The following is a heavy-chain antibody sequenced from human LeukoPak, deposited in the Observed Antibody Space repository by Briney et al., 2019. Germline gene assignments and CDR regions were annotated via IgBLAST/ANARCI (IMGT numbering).Heavy chain of an antibody. V-gene: IGHV3-21*01. D-gene: IGHD3-10*01. J-gene: IGHJ6*03. Sequence: PGGSLRLSCAASGFTFSSYNMNWVRQAPGKGLEWVSSISSSSSYIFYADSVKGRFTISRDNAKNSLYLQMNSLRAEDTAVYYCAKMGKTENHYGSGRFSYYYYMDVWGKGTTVTISS. CDR2: ISSSSSYI. CDR1: GFTFSSYN. CDR3: AKMGKTENHYGSGRFSYYYYMDV.